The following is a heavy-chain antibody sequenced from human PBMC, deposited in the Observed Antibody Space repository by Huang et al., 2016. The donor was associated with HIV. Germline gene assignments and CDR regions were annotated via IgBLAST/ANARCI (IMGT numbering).Heavy chain of an antibody. CDR3: ARDYEDGYNTFDY. V-gene: IGHV1-2*02. J-gene: IGHJ4*02. D-gene: IGHD5-12*01. Sequence: QVQLVQSGAEVKKPGASVKVSCKASGYTFIANYIHWVRQAPGQGLEWRGWINPNSGGTNYAQKFQGRVTMTRDTSISTAYMELNRLRSDDTAVYYCARDYEDGYNTFDYWGQGTLVTVSS. CDR2: INPNSGGT. CDR1: GYTFIANY.